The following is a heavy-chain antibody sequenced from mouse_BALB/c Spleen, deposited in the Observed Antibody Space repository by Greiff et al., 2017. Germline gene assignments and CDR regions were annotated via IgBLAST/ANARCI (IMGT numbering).Heavy chain of an antibody. CDR1: GYTFTSYW. CDR3: TYGNYVAY. D-gene: IGHD2-10*02. V-gene: IGHV1S22*01. Sequence: LKQPGSELVRPGASVKLSCKASGYTFTSYWMHWVKQRPGQGLEWIGNIYPGSGSTNYDEKFKSKATLTVDTSSSTAYMQLSSLTSEDSAVYYCTYGNYVAYWGQGTLVTVSA. CDR2: IYPGSGST. J-gene: IGHJ3*01.